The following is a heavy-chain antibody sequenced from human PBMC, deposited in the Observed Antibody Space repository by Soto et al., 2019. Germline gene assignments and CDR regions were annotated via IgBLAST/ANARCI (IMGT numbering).Heavy chain of an antibody. CDR2: IDPSDSYT. V-gene: IGHV5-10-1*01. CDR3: AREAGGTRTMDV. D-gene: IGHD2-8*01. J-gene: IGHJ6*02. Sequence: ESLKISFKGSGYSFTSYWISWVRQMPGKGLEWMGRIDPSDSYTNYSPSFQGHVTISADKSISTAYLQWSSLKASDTAMYYCAREAGGTRTMDVWGQGTTVTVSS. CDR1: GYSFTSYW.